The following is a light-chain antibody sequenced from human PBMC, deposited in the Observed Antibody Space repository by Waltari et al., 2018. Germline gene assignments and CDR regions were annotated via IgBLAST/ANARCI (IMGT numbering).Light chain of an antibody. CDR2: DVS. Sequence: QSALTQPRSVSGSPGQSVTISCTGTSSDVGSYKYVSWYQQHPGKSLKLLIYDVSKGPAGVPVPFSGSKSGNTASLTISGLQAEDEADYYCCSYAGNYTWVFGGGTKLTVL. CDR1: SSDVGSYKY. CDR3: CSYAGNYTWV. J-gene: IGLJ3*02. V-gene: IGLV2-11*01.